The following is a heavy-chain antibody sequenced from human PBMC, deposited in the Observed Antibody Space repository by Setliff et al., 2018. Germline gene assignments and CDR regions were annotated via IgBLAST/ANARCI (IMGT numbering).Heavy chain of an antibody. Sequence: ASVKVSCKASRYTFTSHYMHWVRQAPGLGLEWMGTINPSSGRTSYAQKFQGRVTMTRDTSTSTVYMDMSSLRSEDAAVYYCAKVRDRGSYYWYFDYWGQGTLVTVSS. CDR1: RYTFTSHY. CDR3: AKVRDRGSYYWYFDY. V-gene: IGHV1-46*01. D-gene: IGHD1-26*01. CDR2: INPSSGRT. J-gene: IGHJ4*02.